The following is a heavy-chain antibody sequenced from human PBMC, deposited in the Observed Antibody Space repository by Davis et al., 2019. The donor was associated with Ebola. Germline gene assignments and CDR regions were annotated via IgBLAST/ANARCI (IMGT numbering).Heavy chain of an antibody. V-gene: IGHV3-11*01. D-gene: IGHD6-13*01. CDR3: TSRYSSTNDY. J-gene: IGHJ4*02. CDR2: ISSSGRTI. Sequence: GESLKISCAASGFTFSDYYMSWIRQAPGKGLEWVSYISSSGRTIYYADSVKGRFTISRDNAKNSLYLQMNSLKTEDTAVYYCTSRYSSTNDYWGQGTLVTVSS. CDR1: GFTFSDYY.